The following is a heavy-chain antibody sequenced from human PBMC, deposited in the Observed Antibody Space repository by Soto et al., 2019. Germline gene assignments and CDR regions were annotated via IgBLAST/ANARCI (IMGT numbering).Heavy chain of an antibody. Sequence: SETLSLTCTVSGGSISSDYWSWIRQPPGKGLEWIGYIYYSGSTNYNPSLKSRVTISVDTSKNQFSLKLSSVTAADTAVYYCARSGSGSYYNNWFDPWGQGTLVTVSS. CDR2: IYYSGST. CDR3: ARSGSGSYYNNWFDP. V-gene: IGHV4-59*01. D-gene: IGHD3-10*01. CDR1: GGSISSDY. J-gene: IGHJ5*02.